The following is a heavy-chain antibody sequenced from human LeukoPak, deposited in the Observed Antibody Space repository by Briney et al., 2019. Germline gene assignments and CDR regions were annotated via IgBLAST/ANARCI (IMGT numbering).Heavy chain of an antibody. V-gene: IGHV3-48*01. Sequence: PGGSLRLSCAASGFTFSSYSMNWVRQAPGKGLEWVSYISSSSSTIYYADSVKGRFTISRDNAKNSLYLQMNSLRAEDTAVYYCARKWMASGKIVVVPAASYFDYWGQGTLVTVSS. J-gene: IGHJ4*02. CDR1: GFTFSSYS. D-gene: IGHD2-2*01. CDR3: ARKWMASGKIVVVPAASYFDY. CDR2: ISSSSSTI.